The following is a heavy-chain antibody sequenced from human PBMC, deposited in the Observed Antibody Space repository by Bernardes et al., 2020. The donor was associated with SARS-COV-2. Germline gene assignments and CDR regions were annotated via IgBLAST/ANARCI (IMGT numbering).Heavy chain of an antibody. V-gene: IGHV3-48*03. CDR1: RFTFSNYE. CDR3: AKERTRVGYDYDGMDV. J-gene: IGHJ6*02. D-gene: IGHD1-26*01. CDR2: ISSSGGTI. Sequence: GGSLRLSCAASRFTFSNYEMNWVRQAPGKGLEWVSYISSSGGTIYYADSVKGRFTISRDNAKNSLYLQMNSLRAEDTAVYYCAKERTRVGYDYDGMDVWGQGTTVTVSS.